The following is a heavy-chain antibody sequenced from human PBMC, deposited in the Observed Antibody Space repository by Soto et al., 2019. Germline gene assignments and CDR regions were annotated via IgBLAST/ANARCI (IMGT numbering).Heavy chain of an antibody. CDR3: ARRPGFGHAFDI. D-gene: IGHD3-10*01. Sequence: QVQLQESGPGLVKPSETLSLTCTVSGGSISSYYWSWIRQPPGKGLEWIGYIYYSGSTNYNPSLKRRVTISVDTSKNQFSLKRSSVTAADTAVYYCARRPGFGHAFDIWGQGTMVTVSS. CDR2: IYYSGST. J-gene: IGHJ3*02. CDR1: GGSISSYY. V-gene: IGHV4-59*08.